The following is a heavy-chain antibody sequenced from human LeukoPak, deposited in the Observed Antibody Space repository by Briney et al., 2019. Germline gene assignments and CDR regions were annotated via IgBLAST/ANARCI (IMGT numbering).Heavy chain of an antibody. CDR1: GFTFSSYS. J-gene: IGHJ4*02. Sequence: GGSLRLSCAASGFTFSSYSMNWVRQAPGQGLEWVSSISSSSYIYYADAVKCRITMSRDNSKNTLYLQMNSLRAEDTSVYYCAKNGDSERWLQPKFVTHWGQGTLVTVSS. D-gene: IGHD5-24*01. V-gene: IGHV3-21*01. CDR2: ISSSSYI. CDR3: AKNGDSERWLQPKFVTH.